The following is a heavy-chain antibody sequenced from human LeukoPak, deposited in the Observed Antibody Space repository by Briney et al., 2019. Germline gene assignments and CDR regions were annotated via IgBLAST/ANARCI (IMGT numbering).Heavy chain of an antibody. CDR2: IYSGGSA. Sequence: GGSLRLTCAASGFAISTNYMSWVRPAPGKELEWVSGIYSGGSAYYADSVEGRLIISRDNSKNTLYLQMNSLRAEDTAVYYCARKPTTPDDYWGQGTLVTVS. D-gene: IGHD5-12*01. CDR1: GFAISTNY. CDR3: ARKPTTPDDY. J-gene: IGHJ4*02. V-gene: IGHV3-66*01.